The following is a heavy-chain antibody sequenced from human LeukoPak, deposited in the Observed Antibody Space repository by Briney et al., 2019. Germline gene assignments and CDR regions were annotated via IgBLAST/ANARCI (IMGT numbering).Heavy chain of an antibody. V-gene: IGHV4-59*01. J-gene: IGHJ2*01. CDR2: IYYSGST. CDR1: GVSISSYY. CDR3: ARARITRPWYFDL. D-gene: IGHD3-10*01. Sequence: PSETLSLTCTVSGVSISSYYWSWIRQPPGKGLEWIGYIYYSGSTNYNPSLKSRVTISVDTSKNQFSLKLSSVTAADTAVYYCARARITRPWYFDLWGRGTLVTVSS.